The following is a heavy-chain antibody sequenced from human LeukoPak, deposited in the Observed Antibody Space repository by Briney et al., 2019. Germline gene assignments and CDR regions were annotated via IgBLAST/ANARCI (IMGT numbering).Heavy chain of an antibody. D-gene: IGHD1-26*01. Sequence: GGSLRLSCAASGFTFTSYAMSWVRQAPGKGLEWVSSITDSGGSTYYADSVKGRFTISRGNSKNTLYLQMNSLRAEDTAVYYCAKRGAEVGATVAPGDYWGQGTLVTVSS. CDR2: ITDSGGST. CDR1: GFTFTSYA. J-gene: IGHJ4*02. V-gene: IGHV3-23*01. CDR3: AKRGAEVGATVAPGDY.